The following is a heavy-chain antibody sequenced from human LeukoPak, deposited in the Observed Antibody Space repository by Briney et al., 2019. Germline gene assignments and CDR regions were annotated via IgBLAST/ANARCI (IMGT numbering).Heavy chain of an antibody. CDR3: ARDPPPYYDFWSGSLDY. J-gene: IGHJ4*02. D-gene: IGHD3-3*01. V-gene: IGHV1-2*02. Sequence: ASVKVSCKASGYTFTRYYMHWVRQAPGQGLEWMGWINPNSGGTNYAQKFQGRVTMTRDTSISTAYMELSRLRSDDTAVYYCARDPPPYYDFWSGSLDYWGQGTLVTVSS. CDR1: GYTFTRYY. CDR2: INPNSGGT.